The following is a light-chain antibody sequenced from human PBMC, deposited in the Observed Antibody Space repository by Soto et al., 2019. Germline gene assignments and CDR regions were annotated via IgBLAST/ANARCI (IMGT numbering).Light chain of an antibody. CDR3: QQYYSSPRT. V-gene: IGKV4-1*01. CDR2: WAS. J-gene: IGKJ1*01. Sequence: DIVMTQSPDSLAVSLGERATINCKSSQSVLHSSNNRNYLAWHQQKPGQLPKLLIYWASTRESGVPDRFSGRGSGTDFTRTISRLQAEDVAFYYCQQYYSSPRTFVQGIKVESK. CDR1: QSVLHSSNNRNY.